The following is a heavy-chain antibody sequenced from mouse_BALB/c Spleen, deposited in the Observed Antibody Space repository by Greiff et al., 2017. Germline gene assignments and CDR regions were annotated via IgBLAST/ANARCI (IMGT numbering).Heavy chain of an antibody. CDR2: IYPYNGGT. CDR3: ARSRDYGNYAWFAY. D-gene: IGHD2-1*01. CDR1: GYTFTDYN. Sequence: EVKLQESGPELVKPGASVKISCKASGYTFTDYNMHWVKQSHGKSLEWIGYIYPYNGGTGYNQKFKSKATLTVDNSSSTAYMELRSLTSEDSAVYYCARSRDYGNYAWFAYWGQGTLVTVSA. V-gene: IGHV1S29*02. J-gene: IGHJ3*01.